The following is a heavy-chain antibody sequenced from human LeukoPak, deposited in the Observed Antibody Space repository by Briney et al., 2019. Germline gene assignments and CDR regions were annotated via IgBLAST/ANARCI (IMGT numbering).Heavy chain of an antibody. CDR3: AREYSHDSSGYRLADY. D-gene: IGHD3-22*01. CDR2: FYNSGRT. V-gene: IGHV4-61*02. Sequence: SETLSLTCTVSGGSISSGSYYWNWIRQPVGKGLEWIGRFYNSGRTNFNPSLKSRVTISADTSKNQFSLKVRSVTAADTAVYYCAREYSHDSSGYRLADYWGQGTLVTVSS. J-gene: IGHJ4*02. CDR1: GGSISSGSYY.